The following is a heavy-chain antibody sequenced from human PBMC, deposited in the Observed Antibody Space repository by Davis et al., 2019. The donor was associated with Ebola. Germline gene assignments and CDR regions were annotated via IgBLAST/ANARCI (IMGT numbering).Heavy chain of an antibody. V-gene: IGHV4-39*07. CDR1: GGSISSGSYY. CDR2: INHSGST. J-gene: IGHJ4*02. D-gene: IGHD2-2*01. CDR3: ARGPISNYFGY. Sequence: PSETLSLTCTVSGGSISSGSYYWSWIRQPPGKGLEWIGEINHSGSTNYNPSLKSRVTISVDTSKNQFSLKLSSVTAADTAVYYCARGPISNYFGYWGQGTLVTVSS.